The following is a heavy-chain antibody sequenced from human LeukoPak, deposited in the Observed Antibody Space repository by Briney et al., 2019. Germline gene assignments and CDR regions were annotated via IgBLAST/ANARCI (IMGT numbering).Heavy chain of an antibody. CDR3: AKARAAVVEAAINY. CDR2: VNSNDRP. Sequence: PGGSLRLSCAASGFNFSNYAMTWVRQAPGKGLEWVSTVNSNDRPYYADSVKGRSTIPRDNSKNTLYLQMNTLRVEDTALYYCAKARAAVVEAAINYWGQGILVTVSP. J-gene: IGHJ4*02. D-gene: IGHD2-15*01. CDR1: GFNFSNYA. V-gene: IGHV3-23*01.